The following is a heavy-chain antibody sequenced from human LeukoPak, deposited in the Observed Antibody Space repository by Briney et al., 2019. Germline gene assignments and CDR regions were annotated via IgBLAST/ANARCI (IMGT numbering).Heavy chain of an antibody. D-gene: IGHD3-10*01. CDR2: ISAYHGNT. Sequence: GASVKVSCKASGYTFNSYGISWVRQAPGQGLEWMGWISAYHGNTKYARKRQGIVTMTTDSSTSTAYMELRRLRSEDAAVYYCARMGSGSRRVYFDYWGQGTLVTVSS. V-gene: IGHV1-18*01. J-gene: IGHJ4*02. CDR3: ARMGSGSRRVYFDY. CDR1: GYTFNSYG.